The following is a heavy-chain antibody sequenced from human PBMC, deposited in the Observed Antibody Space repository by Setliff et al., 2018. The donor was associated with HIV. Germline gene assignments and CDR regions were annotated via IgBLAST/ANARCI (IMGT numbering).Heavy chain of an antibody. J-gene: IGHJ3*01. CDR1: GGSMNIGKTF. CDR2: IHRSGTV. D-gene: IGHD1-1*01. V-gene: IGHV4-39*07. Sequence: SETLSLTCTVSGGSMNIGKTFWGWIRQPPGKGLEWIGSIHRSGTVYFNPSLSTRINISLDRSKNQFSLRLRSVTAADTAVYYCAVRDWNDGGGAFDVWGQGKLVTVSS. CDR3: AVRDWNDGGGAFDV.